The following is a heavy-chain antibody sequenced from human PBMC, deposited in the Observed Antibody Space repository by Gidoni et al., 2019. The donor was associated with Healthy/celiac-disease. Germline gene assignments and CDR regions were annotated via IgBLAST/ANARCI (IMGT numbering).Heavy chain of an antibody. J-gene: IGHJ4*02. CDR1: GGSFSGYY. Sequence: QVQLQQWGAGLLKPSETLSLTCAVYGGSFSGYYWSWNRQPPGKGLEWIGEINHSGSTNYNPSLKSRVTISVDTSKNQFSLKLSSVTAADTAVYYCARAGQWLVRPLDYWGQGTLVTVSS. V-gene: IGHV4-34*01. D-gene: IGHD6-19*01. CDR2: INHSGST. CDR3: ARAGQWLVRPLDY.